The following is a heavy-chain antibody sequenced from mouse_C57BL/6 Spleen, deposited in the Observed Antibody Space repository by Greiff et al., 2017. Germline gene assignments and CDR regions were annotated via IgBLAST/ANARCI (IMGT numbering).Heavy chain of an antibody. CDR3: ARVKLDY. V-gene: IGHV5-6*01. J-gene: IGHJ4*01. CDR1: GFTFSSYG. D-gene: IGHD2-2*01. Sequence: EVQLVESGGDLVKPGGSLKLSCAASGFTFSSYGMSWVRQTPDKRLEWVATISSGGSYTYYPDSVKGRFTISRDNAKNTLYLQMSSLKSEDTAMYYCARVKLDYWGQGTSVTVSS. CDR2: ISSGGSYT.